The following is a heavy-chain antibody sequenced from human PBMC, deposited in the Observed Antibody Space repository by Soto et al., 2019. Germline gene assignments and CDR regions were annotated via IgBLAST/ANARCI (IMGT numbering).Heavy chain of an antibody. Sequence: ASVKVSCKASCYTFTSYVISWVRQAPAQGLEWMGWISAYNGNTNFAQKLQGRVTMTTDTSTSTAYMELRSLRSDDTAVYYCARVVATVAGPYGMDVWGQGTTVTVSS. V-gene: IGHV1-18*01. J-gene: IGHJ6*02. CDR2: ISAYNGNT. CDR1: CYTFTSYV. CDR3: ARVVATVAGPYGMDV. D-gene: IGHD6-19*01.